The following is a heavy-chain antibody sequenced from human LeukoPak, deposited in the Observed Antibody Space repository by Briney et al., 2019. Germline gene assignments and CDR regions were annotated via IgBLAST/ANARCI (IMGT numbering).Heavy chain of an antibody. Sequence: GGSLRPSCAASGFTFSSYSMNWVRQAPGKGLEWVSSISSSSSYIYYADSVKGRFTISRDNAKNSLYLQMNSLRAEDTAVYYCARVSSGWYEGGDYYYFDYWGQGTLVTVSS. D-gene: IGHD6-19*01. CDR2: ISSSSSYI. CDR1: GFTFSSYS. V-gene: IGHV3-21*01. CDR3: ARVSSGWYEGGDYYYFDY. J-gene: IGHJ4*02.